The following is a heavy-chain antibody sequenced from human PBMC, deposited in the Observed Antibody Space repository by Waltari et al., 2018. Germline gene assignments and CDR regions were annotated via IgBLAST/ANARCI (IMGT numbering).Heavy chain of an antibody. CDR3: ARRDIVVVPAAFDAFDI. J-gene: IGHJ3*02. D-gene: IGHD2-2*01. CDR2: IYPGDSDT. V-gene: IGHV5-51*01. CDR1: GYSFTSYW. Sequence: EVQLVQSGAEVKKPGESLKISCKGSGYSFTSYWIGWVRQMPGKGLEWMGIIYPGDSDTRYSPSVQGQVTISADKSISTAYLQWSSLKASDTAMYYCARRDIVVVPAAFDAFDIWGQGTMVTVSS.